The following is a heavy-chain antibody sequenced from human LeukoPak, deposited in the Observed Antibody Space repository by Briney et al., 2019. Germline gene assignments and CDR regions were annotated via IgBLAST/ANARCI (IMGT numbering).Heavy chain of an antibody. J-gene: IGHJ6*03. CDR3: ARVVRNASYGDYARYYYYYLDV. Sequence: SETLSLTCTVSGGSISSYYWSWIRQPPGKGLEWIGYIYYSGSTNYNPSLKSRVTISVDTSKNQFSLKLSSVTAADTAVYYCARVVRNASYGDYARYYYYYLDVWGKGTTVTVSS. V-gene: IGHV4-59*01. CDR1: GGSISSYY. CDR2: IYYSGST. D-gene: IGHD4-17*01.